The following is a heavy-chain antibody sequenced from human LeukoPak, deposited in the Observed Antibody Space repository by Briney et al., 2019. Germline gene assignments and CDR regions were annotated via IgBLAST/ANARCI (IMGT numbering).Heavy chain of an antibody. CDR1: GYTFTSYG. Sequence: ASVKVSCKASGYTFTSYGISWVRQAPGQGLEWMGWISAYNGNTNYAQKLRGRVTMTTDTSTSTAYMELRSLRSDDTAVYYCARDRVTYDYVWGSYRFGYFDYWGQGTLVTVSS. D-gene: IGHD3-16*02. CDR2: ISAYNGNT. CDR3: ARDRVTYDYVWGSYRFGYFDY. J-gene: IGHJ4*02. V-gene: IGHV1-18*01.